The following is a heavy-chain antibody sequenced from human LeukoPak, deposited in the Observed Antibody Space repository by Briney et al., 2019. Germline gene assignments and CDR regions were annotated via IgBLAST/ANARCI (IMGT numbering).Heavy chain of an antibody. J-gene: IGHJ6*03. CDR2: IYYSGST. CDR3: ARKVAARQKTYYMDV. Sequence: SETLSLTCTVSGGSISSYYWSWIRQPPGKGLEWLGYIYYSGSTNYNPSLKSRVTISVDTSKNQFSLKLSSVTAADTAVYYCARKVAARQKTYYMDVWGKGTTVTVSS. V-gene: IGHV4-59*01. D-gene: IGHD6-6*01. CDR1: GGSISSYY.